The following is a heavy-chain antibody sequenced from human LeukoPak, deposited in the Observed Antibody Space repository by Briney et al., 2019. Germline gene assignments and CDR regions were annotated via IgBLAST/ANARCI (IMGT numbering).Heavy chain of an antibody. Sequence: SVKLSCKASGGTFSSYAISWVRQAPGQGLEWMGGIIPIFGTANYAQKFQGRVTITADESTSTAYMELSSLRSEDTAVYYCARGKGDPAGPFDYWGQGTLVTVSS. CDR2: IIPIFGTA. CDR3: ARGKGDPAGPFDY. D-gene: IGHD2-2*01. V-gene: IGHV1-69*13. J-gene: IGHJ4*02. CDR1: GGTFSSYA.